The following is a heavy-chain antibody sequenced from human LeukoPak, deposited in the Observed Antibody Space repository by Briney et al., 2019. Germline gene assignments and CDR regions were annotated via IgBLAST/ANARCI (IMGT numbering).Heavy chain of an antibody. CDR2: MNPNSGNT. Sequence: ASVKVSCKASGYTFTGYYMHWVRQATGQGLEWMGWMNPNSGNTGYAQKFQGRVTITRNTSISTAYMELSSLRSEDTAVYYCARGRDGYNWGFDYWGQGTLVTVSS. D-gene: IGHD5-24*01. CDR1: GYTFTGYY. J-gene: IGHJ4*02. CDR3: ARGRDGYNWGFDY. V-gene: IGHV1-8*03.